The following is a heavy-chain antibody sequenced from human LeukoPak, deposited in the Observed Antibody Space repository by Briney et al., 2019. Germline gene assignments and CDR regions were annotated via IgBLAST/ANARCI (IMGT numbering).Heavy chain of an antibody. D-gene: IGHD3-10*02. CDR1: GGSISSGDYY. J-gene: IGHJ4*02. Sequence: PSQTLSLTCTVSGGSISSGDYYWSWIRQPPGKGLEWIGYIYYSGSTYYNPSLKSRVTISVDTSKNQFSLKLSSVTAADTAVYYCAKDRAMVGYFDYWGQGTLVTVSS. CDR2: IYYSGST. V-gene: IGHV4-30-4*01. CDR3: AKDRAMVGYFDY.